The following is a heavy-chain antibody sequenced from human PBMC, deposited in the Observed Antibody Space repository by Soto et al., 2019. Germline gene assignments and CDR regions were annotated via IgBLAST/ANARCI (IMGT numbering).Heavy chain of an antibody. V-gene: IGHV3-21*01. Sequence: AGGSLRLSCAASGFTFSSYSMNWVRQAPGKGLEWVSSISSSSSYIYYADSVKGRFTISRDNAKNSLYLQMNSLRAEDTAVYYCARGLGRSVVVPAAMNNWFDPWGQGTLVTVSS. D-gene: IGHD2-2*01. CDR1: GFTFSSYS. J-gene: IGHJ5*02. CDR2: ISSSSSYI. CDR3: ARGLGRSVVVPAAMNNWFDP.